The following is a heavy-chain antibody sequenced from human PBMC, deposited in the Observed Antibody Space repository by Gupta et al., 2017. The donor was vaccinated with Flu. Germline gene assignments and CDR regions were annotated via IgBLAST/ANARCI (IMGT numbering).Heavy chain of an antibody. D-gene: IGHD3-16*01. V-gene: IGHV3-23*01. CDR3: AKHSSDYVWGSYRFDY. Sequence: EVQLLESGGGLVQPGGSLRLSCAASGFTFSTYAMSWVRQAPGKGLEWVSTVTSTGDSTYYADSVQGRFTISRDNSKNTLYLQMSSLRAEDTAVYYCAKHSSDYVWGSYRFDYWGQGTLVTVSS. CDR1: GFTFSTYA. J-gene: IGHJ4*02. CDR2: VTSTGDST.